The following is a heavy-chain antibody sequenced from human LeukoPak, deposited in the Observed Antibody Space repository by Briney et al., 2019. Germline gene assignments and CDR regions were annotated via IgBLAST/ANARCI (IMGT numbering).Heavy chain of an antibody. J-gene: IGHJ4*02. V-gene: IGHV4-59*11. CDR1: GGSIRSHH. CDR3: ARKGYFGSESYFDY. CDR2: IDYSGST. D-gene: IGHD3-10*01. Sequence: SETLSLTCTVSGGSIRSHHWSWIRQPPGKGLECIGYIDYSGSTNYNPPLKSRVTISEDTSKNQFSLKLSSVTAADTAVYYCARKGYFGSESYFDYWGQGTLVTVSS.